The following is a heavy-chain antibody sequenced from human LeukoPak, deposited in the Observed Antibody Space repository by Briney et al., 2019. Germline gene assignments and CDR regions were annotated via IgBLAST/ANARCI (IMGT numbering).Heavy chain of an antibody. CDR3: ARDRWPDF. J-gene: IGHJ4*02. V-gene: IGHV4-59*01. D-gene: IGHD2-15*01. CDR2: VYYSGST. Sequence: SETLSLTCTVSGGSISSYYWSWIRQPPGKGLEWIGYVYYSGSTNYNPSLRGRATMSVDTSKNQFSLKLSSVTAADTAVYYCARDRWPDFWGQGTLVTVSS. CDR1: GGSISSYY.